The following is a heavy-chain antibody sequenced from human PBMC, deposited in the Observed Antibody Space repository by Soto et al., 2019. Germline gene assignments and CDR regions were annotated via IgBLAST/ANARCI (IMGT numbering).Heavy chain of an antibody. V-gene: IGHV1-2*02. J-gene: IGHJ6*02. Sequence: ASVKVSCKASGFTFTDSYMHWVRQAPGQGLEWMGWINPNSGDTNEAQKFQGRVTMTRDTSISTVYMELSRLRSDDTAVYCCARERFTVIVEVIPWGMDVWGQGTTVTVSS. D-gene: IGHD3-22*01. CDR2: INPNSGDT. CDR1: GFTFTDSY. CDR3: ARERFTVIVEVIPWGMDV.